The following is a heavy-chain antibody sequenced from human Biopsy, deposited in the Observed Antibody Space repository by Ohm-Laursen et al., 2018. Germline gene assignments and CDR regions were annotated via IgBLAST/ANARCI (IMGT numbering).Heavy chain of an antibody. D-gene: IGHD3-22*01. CDR2: INPNNDNT. J-gene: IGHJ4*02. CDR3: ARGPRGLVAITATAYYFDL. CDR1: GYTFGNYG. V-gene: IGHV1-18*01. Sequence: ASVKVSCNASGYTFGNYGISWVRQAPGQGLEWMGRINPNNDNTVYAQRFQGRVTMTKDTSTSTVYMDLNSLTFDDSAVYYCARGPRGLVAITATAYYFDLWGQGSLVTVSS.